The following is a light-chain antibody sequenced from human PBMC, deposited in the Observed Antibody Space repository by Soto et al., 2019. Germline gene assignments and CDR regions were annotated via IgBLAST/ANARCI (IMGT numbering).Light chain of an antibody. Sequence: DVVMAQSSLSLPVTLGQPASISCRSSQSLVHSDGNTYLNWFHQRPGQSPRRLIYKVSNRDSGVPDRFSGSGSGTDFTLKISRVEAEDVGLYYCMQGTHWPYTFGQGTKLEIK. CDR1: QSLVHSDGNTY. J-gene: IGKJ2*01. V-gene: IGKV2-30*02. CDR2: KVS. CDR3: MQGTHWPYT.